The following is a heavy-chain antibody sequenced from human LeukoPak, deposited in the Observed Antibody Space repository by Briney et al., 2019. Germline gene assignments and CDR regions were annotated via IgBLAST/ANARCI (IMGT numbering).Heavy chain of an antibody. CDR1: GGSISSGSYY. CDR2: IYTSGST. Sequence: SETLSLTCTVSGGSISSGSYYWSWIRQPAGKGLEWIGRIYTSGSTNYNPSLKSRVTISVDTSKNQFSLKLSSVTAADTAVYYCARDGAPYARGEYFQHWGQGTLVTVSS. D-gene: IGHD2-2*01. J-gene: IGHJ1*01. CDR3: ARDGAPYARGEYFQH. V-gene: IGHV4-61*02.